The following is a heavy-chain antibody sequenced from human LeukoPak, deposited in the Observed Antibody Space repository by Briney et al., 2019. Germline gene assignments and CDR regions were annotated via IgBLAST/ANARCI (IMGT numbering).Heavy chain of an antibody. J-gene: IGHJ4*02. CDR3: AKGPYGSGSYYGFDY. CDR2: ISWNSGSI. Sequence: PGGSLRLSCAASGFTFDDYAMHWVRQAPGKGLEWVSGISWNSGSIGYADSVKGRFTISRDNAKNSLYLQMNSLRAEDTALYYCAKGPYGSGSYYGFDYWGQGTLVTVSS. V-gene: IGHV3-9*01. D-gene: IGHD3-10*01. CDR1: GFTFDDYA.